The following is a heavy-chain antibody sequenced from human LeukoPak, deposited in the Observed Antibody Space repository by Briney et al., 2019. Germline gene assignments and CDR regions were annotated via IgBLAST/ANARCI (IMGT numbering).Heavy chain of an antibody. J-gene: IGHJ4*02. Sequence: TSETLSLTCTVSGGSIISSSYYWGWIRQPPGKGLEWIGSIYYTGSTYYNPSLKTRVTISVDTSKHQFPLKRSSATAAHTAVYYCARHTVTTWGEYYFDYWGQGTLVTVSS. V-gene: IGHV4-39*01. CDR3: ARHTVTTWGEYYFDY. D-gene: IGHD4-17*01. CDR2: IYYTGST. CDR1: GGSIISSSYY.